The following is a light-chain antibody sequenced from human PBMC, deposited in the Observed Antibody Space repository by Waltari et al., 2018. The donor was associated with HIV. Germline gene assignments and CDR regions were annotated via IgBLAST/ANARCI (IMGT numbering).Light chain of an antibody. CDR3: QQSYSTPVT. CDR2: AAS. CDR1: QSISSY. J-gene: IGKJ4*01. Sequence: DIQMTKSPSSLSASVGDRVTITCRASQSISSYLNWYQQKPGKAPKVLIYAASSLQSGVPSRFSGSGSGTDFTLTISSLQPEDFATYYCQQSYSTPVTFGGVTKVEIK. V-gene: IGKV1-39*01.